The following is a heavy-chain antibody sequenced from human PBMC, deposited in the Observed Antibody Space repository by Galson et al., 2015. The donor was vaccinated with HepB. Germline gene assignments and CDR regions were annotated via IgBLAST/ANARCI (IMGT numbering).Heavy chain of an antibody. Sequence: SLRLSCAASGFTVITNYMSWVRQAPGKGLEWVSIIYSGGYRSYADSVKGRFTISRDNSKNTVYLQMNSLRAEDTAVYYLARATSGGYCSRTSCYSFDYWGQGALVTVSS. D-gene: IGHD2-2*01. V-gene: IGHV3-53*01. CDR3: ARATSGGYCSRTSCYSFDY. CDR1: GFTVITNY. J-gene: IGHJ4*02. CDR2: IYSGGYR.